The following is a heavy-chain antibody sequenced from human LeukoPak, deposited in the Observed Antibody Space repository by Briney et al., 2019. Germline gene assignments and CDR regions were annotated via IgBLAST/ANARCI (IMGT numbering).Heavy chain of an antibody. D-gene: IGHD5-18*01. CDR1: GGTISSSKW. J-gene: IGHJ4*02. CDR3: ARQSGYSNGFDY. V-gene: IGHV4-4*02. CDR2: IYHSGST. Sequence: SETLCLTCAVSGGTISSSKWWTWVRQPPGKGLEWIGEIYHSGSTNYNPSLKSRVTISVDKSKNQFSLKLSSVTAADTAVYYCARQSGYSNGFDYWGQGTLVTVSS.